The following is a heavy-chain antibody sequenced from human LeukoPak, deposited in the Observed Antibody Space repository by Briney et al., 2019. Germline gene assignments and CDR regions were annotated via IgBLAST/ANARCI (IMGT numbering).Heavy chain of an antibody. CDR3: ARDGGYDPWGLDYNYHMDV. J-gene: IGHJ6*03. Sequence: GRSLTLSCAASGFSFGSYTMHWVRQPPGKGLEWVAVISYEGSNKYYTDSVKGRFTISRDNSKNTLNLQMHSLRAEDTAVYYCARDGGYDPWGLDYNYHMDVWGKGTTVTVSS. V-gene: IGHV3-30*04. CDR1: GFSFGSYT. D-gene: IGHD5-12*01. CDR2: ISYEGSNK.